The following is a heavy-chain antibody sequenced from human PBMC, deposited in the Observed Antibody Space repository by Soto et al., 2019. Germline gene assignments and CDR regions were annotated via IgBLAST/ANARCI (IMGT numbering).Heavy chain of an antibody. J-gene: IGHJ6*02. CDR3: ATSVGIAPTGEDGMDV. D-gene: IGHD2-8*02. Sequence: QVQLVQSGAEVKKTGSSVKVSCKASGGTFSIYGFSWVRQAPGQGPEWIGGIIPILTTPNYAQKFQGRVTIVADEPTTTVYMELSSLKFEDTAVYYCATSVGIAPTGEDGMDVGGQGTSVTVSS. CDR2: IIPILTTP. V-gene: IGHV1-69*01. CDR1: GGTFSIYG.